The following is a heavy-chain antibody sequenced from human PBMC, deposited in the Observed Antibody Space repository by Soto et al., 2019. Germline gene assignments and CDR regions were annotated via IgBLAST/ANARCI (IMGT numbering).Heavy chain of an antibody. Sequence: GESLKISCKGSGYSFTSYWIGWVRQMPGKGLEWMGIIYPGDSDTRYSPSFQGQVTISADKSISTAYLQWSSLKASDTAMYYCARHRPRGYQLLLQGVYNWFDPWGQGTLVTVSS. J-gene: IGHJ5*02. CDR1: GYSFTSYW. V-gene: IGHV5-51*01. CDR3: ARHRPRGYQLLLQGVYNWFDP. CDR2: IYPGDSDT. D-gene: IGHD2-2*01.